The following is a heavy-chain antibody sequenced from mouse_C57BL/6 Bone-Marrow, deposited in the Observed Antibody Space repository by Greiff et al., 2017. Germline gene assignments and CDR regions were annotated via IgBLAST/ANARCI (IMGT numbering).Heavy chain of an antibody. D-gene: IGHD4-1*01. CDR1: GYTFTDYE. J-gene: IGHJ2*01. CDR2: IDPETGGT. V-gene: IGHV1-15*01. CDR3: TRGHWDDGDY. Sequence: VQLQQSGAELVRPGASVTLSCKASGYTFTDYEMHWVKQTPVHGLEWIGAIDPETGGTAYNQKFKGKAILTADKSSSTAYMELRSLTSEDSAVXYCTRGHWDDGDYWGQGTTLTVSS.